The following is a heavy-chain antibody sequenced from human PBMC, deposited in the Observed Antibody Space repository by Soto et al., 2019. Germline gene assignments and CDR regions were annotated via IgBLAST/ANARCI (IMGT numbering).Heavy chain of an antibody. CDR3: ATGYYQYYFDY. J-gene: IGHJ4*02. CDR1: GFTFNTYE. V-gene: IGHV3-48*03. Sequence: LRLSCAASGFTFNTYEMNWVRQAPGKGLEWVSYISSSGTTTYYADSVKGRFTISRDNAKNSLYLQVNSLRAEDTAVYYCATGYYQYYFDYWGQGTLVTVSS. CDR2: ISSSGTTT. D-gene: IGHD3-22*01.